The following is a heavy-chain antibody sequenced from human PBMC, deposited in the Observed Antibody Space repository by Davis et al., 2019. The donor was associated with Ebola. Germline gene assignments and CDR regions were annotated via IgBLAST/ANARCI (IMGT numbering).Heavy chain of an antibody. D-gene: IGHD1-26*01. CDR3: TREVGGTKLDQ. Sequence: SVKVSCKASGGTFSSYTITWVRQAPGQGLEWMGWVIPVFGTTNYAQKFQGRVTLTADESTSTAYIELTNLRSDDTAGYYCTREVGGTKLDQWGQGTLVTVSS. CDR2: VIPVFGTT. J-gene: IGHJ4*02. V-gene: IGHV1-69*13. CDR1: GGTFSSYT.